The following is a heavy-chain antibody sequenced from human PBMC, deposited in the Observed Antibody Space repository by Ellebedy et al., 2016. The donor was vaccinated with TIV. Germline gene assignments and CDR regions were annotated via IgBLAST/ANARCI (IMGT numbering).Heavy chain of an antibody. CDR2: ISSSSSTI. D-gene: IGHD1-26*01. CDR3: ARDRTVGATYYYYYGMDV. CDR1: GFTFSSYS. V-gene: IGHV3-48*01. Sequence: GGSLRLXCAASGFTFSSYSMNWVRQAPGKGLEWVSYISSSSSTIYYADSVKGRFTISRDNAKNSLYLQMNSLRAEDTAVYYCARDRTVGATYYYYYGMDVWGQGTTVTVSS. J-gene: IGHJ6*02.